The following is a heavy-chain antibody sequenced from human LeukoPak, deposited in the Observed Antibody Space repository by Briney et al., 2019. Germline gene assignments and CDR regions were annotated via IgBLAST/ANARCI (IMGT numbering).Heavy chain of an antibody. V-gene: IGHV1-8*01. Sequence: ASVKVSCKASGYTFTSYDINWVRQATGQGLEWMGWMNPNSGNTGYAQKFQGRVTMTRNTSISTAYMELSSLRSVDTAVYYCARPNRMGNDAFDIWSQGTMVTVSS. D-gene: IGHD3-16*01. CDR1: GYTFTSYD. CDR2: MNPNSGNT. J-gene: IGHJ3*02. CDR3: ARPNRMGNDAFDI.